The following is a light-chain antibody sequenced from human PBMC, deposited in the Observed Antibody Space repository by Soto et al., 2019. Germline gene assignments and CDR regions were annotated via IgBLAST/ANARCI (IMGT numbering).Light chain of an antibody. J-gene: IGKJ1*01. V-gene: IGKV3-11*01. Sequence: EIVLTQSPATLSLSPGERATLSCRASQSVSSYLAWYQHKPGQAPRLLIYGATNRATGIPARFSGSGSGTDFTLTISSLEADDFAVYYCQHRSNWPPWTFGQGTKVEIK. CDR3: QHRSNWPPWT. CDR2: GAT. CDR1: QSVSSY.